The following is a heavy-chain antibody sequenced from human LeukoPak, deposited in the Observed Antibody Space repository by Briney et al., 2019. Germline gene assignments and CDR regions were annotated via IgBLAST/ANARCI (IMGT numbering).Heavy chain of an antibody. CDR2: IYYSGST. J-gene: IGHJ5*02. CDR3: ARHGVSIAARPYH. CDR1: GGSISSSSYY. V-gene: IGHV4-39*01. D-gene: IGHD6-6*01. Sequence: SETLSLTCTVSGGSISSSSYYWGWIRQPPGKGLEWIGSIYYSGSTYYNPSLKSRVTISVDTSKNQFSLKLSSVTAADTAVYYCARHGVSIAARPYHWGQGTLVTVSS.